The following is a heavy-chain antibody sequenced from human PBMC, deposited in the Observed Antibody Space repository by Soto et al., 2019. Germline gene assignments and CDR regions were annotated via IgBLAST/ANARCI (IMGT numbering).Heavy chain of an antibody. D-gene: IGHD1-20*01. CDR1: GGSISRYY. V-gene: IGHV4-59*01. J-gene: IGHJ4*02. CDR2: IYYSGST. Sequence: SETLSLTCTVSGGSISRYYWSWIRQPPGKGLEWIGYIYYSGSTNYNPSLKSRVTISVDTSKNQFSLKLSSVTAADTAVYYCARDGPLLNWKNLAYWGQGTLVTVSS. CDR3: ARDGPLLNWKNLAY.